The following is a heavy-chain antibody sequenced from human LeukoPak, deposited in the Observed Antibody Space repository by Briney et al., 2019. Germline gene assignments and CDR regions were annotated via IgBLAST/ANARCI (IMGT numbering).Heavy chain of an antibody. Sequence: GGSLRLSCAASGFTFSRNSMTWVRQAPGKGLEWVSSISTSSSYIYYADSVKGRFTISRDNAKNSLYLQMDSLRAEDTAVYYCARAGLQQWLSFDNWGQGTLVTVST. CDR1: GFTFSRNS. V-gene: IGHV3-21*01. CDR2: ISTSSSYI. D-gene: IGHD6-19*01. CDR3: ARAGLQQWLSFDN. J-gene: IGHJ4*02.